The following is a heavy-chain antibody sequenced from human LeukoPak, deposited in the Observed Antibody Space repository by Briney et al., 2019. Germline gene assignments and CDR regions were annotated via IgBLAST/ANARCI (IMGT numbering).Heavy chain of an antibody. J-gene: IGHJ2*01. CDR2: ITSDGSAT. D-gene: IGHD2-15*01. V-gene: IGHV3-74*01. CDR1: GFTFSSYW. Sequence: PGGSLRLSCAVSGFTFSSYWMHWVHQGPGKGLAWVSRITSDGSATDYADSVKGRFTISRDNAKNTLYLHMDSLRAEDTAVYYCARDASPGYFDLWGRGTLVTVSS. CDR3: ARDASPGYFDL.